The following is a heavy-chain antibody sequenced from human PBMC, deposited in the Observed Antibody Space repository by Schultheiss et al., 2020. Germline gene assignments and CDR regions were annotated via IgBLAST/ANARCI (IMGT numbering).Heavy chain of an antibody. CDR1: GYTFTSYD. CDR3: AREGYCSSTSCYDYYYYGMDV. V-gene: IGHV1-8*01. D-gene: IGHD2-2*01. CDR2: MNPNSGNT. J-gene: IGHJ6*02. Sequence: ASVKVSCKASGYTFTSYDINWVRQATGQGLEWMGWMNPNSGNTGYAQKFQGRVTMTRNTSISTAYMELSSLRSEDTAVYYCAREGYCSSTSCYDYYYYGMDVWGQGTTGTVSS.